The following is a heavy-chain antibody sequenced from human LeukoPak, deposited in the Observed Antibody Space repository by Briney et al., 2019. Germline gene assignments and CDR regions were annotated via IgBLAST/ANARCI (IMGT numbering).Heavy chain of an antibody. D-gene: IGHD7-27*01. CDR1: GFTFSTYG. J-gene: IGHJ4*02. V-gene: IGHV3-23*01. CDR3: AKDLHWGLDY. Sequence: GGSLRLSCAASGFTFSTYGMSWVRQAPGKGLEWVSAISGSGGSIYYADSVKGRFTISRDNSKNTLYLQMNSLRAEDTAVYYCAKDLHWGLDYWGQGTLVTVSS. CDR2: ISGSGGSI.